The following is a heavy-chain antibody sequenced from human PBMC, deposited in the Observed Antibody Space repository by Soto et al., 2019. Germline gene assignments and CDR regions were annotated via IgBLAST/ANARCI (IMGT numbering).Heavy chain of an antibody. CDR1: GFRFASFA. Sequence: GSLRISCPTPGFRFASFAMTWVRQAPGKGLEWVATISGSDGKTYYADSVKGRFSISRDTSRNTLYLQMNSLRADDTAIYYCAKWSYLDYWGQGTRVTVSS. CDR3: AKWSYLDY. CDR2: ISGSDGKT. V-gene: IGHV3-23*01. D-gene: IGHD3-3*01. J-gene: IGHJ4*02.